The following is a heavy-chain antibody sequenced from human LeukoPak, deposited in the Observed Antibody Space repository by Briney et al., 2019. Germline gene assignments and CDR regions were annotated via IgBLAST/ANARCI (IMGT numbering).Heavy chain of an antibody. CDR3: ARSYGSGSYSGYYYGMDV. CDR2: IYCSGST. CDR1: GGSISSYY. J-gene: IGHJ6*02. D-gene: IGHD3-10*01. V-gene: IGHV4-59*01. Sequence: SETLSLTCTVSGGSISSYYWSWIRQPPGKGLEWIGYIYCSGSTNYNPSLKSRVTISVDTSKNQFSLKLSSVTAADTAVYYCARSYGSGSYSGYYYGMDVWGQGTTVTVSS.